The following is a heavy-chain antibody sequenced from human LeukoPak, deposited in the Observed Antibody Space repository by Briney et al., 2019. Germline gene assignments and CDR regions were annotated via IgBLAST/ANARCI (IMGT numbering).Heavy chain of an antibody. V-gene: IGHV4-59*12. CDR2: IYYSGST. Sequence: PSETLSLTCTVSGGSIGSYYWSWIRQPPGKGLEWIGYIYYSGSTNYNPSLKSQVTISVDTSKNQFSLKLSSVTAADTAVYYCARYSAADHNWFDPWGQGTLVTVSS. CDR1: GGSIGSYY. CDR3: ARYSAADHNWFDP. D-gene: IGHD6-13*01. J-gene: IGHJ5*02.